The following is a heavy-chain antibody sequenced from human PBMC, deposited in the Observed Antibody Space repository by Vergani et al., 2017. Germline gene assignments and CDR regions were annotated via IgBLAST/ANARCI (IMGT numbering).Heavy chain of an antibody. CDR2: IYPGDSDT. Sequence: EKQLVQSGSEVKKPGESLKISCKGSGYSFTSYWIGWVRQMPGKGLEWMGIIYPGDSDTRYSPSFQGQVTISADKSISTAYLQWSSLKASDTAMYYCARHRGWGLVVVAATPWYYYYGMDVWGQATTVTVSS. CDR3: ARHRGWGLVVVAATPWYYYYGMDV. V-gene: IGHV5-51*01. D-gene: IGHD2-15*01. CDR1: GYSFTSYW. J-gene: IGHJ6*02.